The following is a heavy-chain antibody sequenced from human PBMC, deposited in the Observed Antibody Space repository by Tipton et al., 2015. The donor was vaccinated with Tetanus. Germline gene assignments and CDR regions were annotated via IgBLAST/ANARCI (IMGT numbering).Heavy chain of an antibody. D-gene: IGHD1-1*01. V-gene: IGHV3-21*01. Sequence: SLRLSCEASGFTLDTYTMTWVRQAPGRGLEWVSSITSSSSYIYYSESVEGRFTISRDNAKNSVYLHLNSLRAEDTALYYCAREGNVGNSPDYWGQGTLVTVSS. J-gene: IGHJ4*02. CDR3: AREGNVGNSPDY. CDR1: GFTLDTYT. CDR2: ITSSSSYI.